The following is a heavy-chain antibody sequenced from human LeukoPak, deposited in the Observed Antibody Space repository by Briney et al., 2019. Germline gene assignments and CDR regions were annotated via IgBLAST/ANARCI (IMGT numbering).Heavy chain of an antibody. CDR1: GFTVSSNY. V-gene: IGHV4-59*05. J-gene: IGHJ4*02. D-gene: IGHD6-19*01. CDR3: AGQWLVPSHYFDY. CDR2: IYYSGST. Sequence: PGGSLRLSCAASGFTVSSNYMSWVRQPPGKGLEWIGSIYYSGSTYYNPSLKSRVTISVDTSKNQFSLKLSSVTAADTAVYYCAGQWLVPSHYFDYWGQGTLVTVSS.